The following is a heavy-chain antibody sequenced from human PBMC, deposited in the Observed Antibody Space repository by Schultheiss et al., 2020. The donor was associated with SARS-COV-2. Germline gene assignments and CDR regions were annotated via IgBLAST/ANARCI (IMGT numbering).Heavy chain of an antibody. D-gene: IGHD6-19*01. J-gene: IGHJ4*02. CDR2: IKSKTDGGTT. CDR3: TTSRWGGYYFDY. CDR1: GFTFSSYA. Sequence: GGSLRLSCAASGFTFSSYAMHWVRQAPGKGLEWVGRIKSKTDGGTTDYAAPVKGRFTISRDDSKSIAYLQMNSLKTEDTAVYYCTTSRWGGYYFDYWGQGTLVTVSS. V-gene: IGHV3-15*01.